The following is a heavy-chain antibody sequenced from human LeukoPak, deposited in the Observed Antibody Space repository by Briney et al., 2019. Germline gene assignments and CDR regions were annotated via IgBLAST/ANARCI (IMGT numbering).Heavy chain of an antibody. Sequence: SETLSLTCTVSGGSISSYYWSWIRQPPGKGLEWIGYIYYSGSTNYNPSLKSRVTISVDTSKNQFSLKLSSVTAADTAVYYCAKVRSSGWYELDYWGQGTLVTVSS. J-gene: IGHJ4*02. CDR2: IYYSGST. CDR3: AKVRSSGWYELDY. V-gene: IGHV4-59*01. CDR1: GGSISSYY. D-gene: IGHD6-19*01.